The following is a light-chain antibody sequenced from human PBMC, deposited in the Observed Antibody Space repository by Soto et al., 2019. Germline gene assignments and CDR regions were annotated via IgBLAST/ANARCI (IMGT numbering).Light chain of an antibody. J-gene: IGKJ2*01. CDR1: QSIDNW. CDR3: QHYNGYPYT. CDR2: DAS. Sequence: EIQMTQSPSPLFAAIGVRINITCRASQSIDNWLAWYQQKPGKAPQLLIYDASRVKTGVPSRFTASGSGTEFTLTINTLQADDSATYFCQHYNGYPYTFGPGTKVDIK. V-gene: IGKV1-5*01.